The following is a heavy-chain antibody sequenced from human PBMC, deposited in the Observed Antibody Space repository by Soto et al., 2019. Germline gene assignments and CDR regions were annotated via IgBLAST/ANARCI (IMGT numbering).Heavy chain of an antibody. J-gene: IGHJ4*02. V-gene: IGHV4-31*02. D-gene: IGHD7-27*01. Sequence: LCGGSIRRSDYYWSWVRQLPGRGLEWIAYIYYSGSTFYNPSLMSRLAISVDTSRNQFSLSLTSVTAADTAVYYCARLESVTRSLGYFDYWGQGIRVTVTS. CDR1: GGSIRRSDYY. CDR3: ARLESVTRSLGYFDY. CDR2: IYYSGST.